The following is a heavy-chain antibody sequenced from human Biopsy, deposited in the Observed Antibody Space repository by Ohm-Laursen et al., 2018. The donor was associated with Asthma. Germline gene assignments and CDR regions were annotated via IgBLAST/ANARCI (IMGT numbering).Heavy chain of an antibody. CDR3: ARGQKSAGDRWFDP. CDR1: GYTFTSYG. CDR2: ISAYNGNT. D-gene: IGHD6-13*01. V-gene: IGHV1-18*04. Sequence: GASVKVSCKASGYTFTSYGISWVRQAPGQGLEWMGWISAYNGNTNYAQKFQGRVTMTRDTSTSTVYMELSSLRSEDTAVYYCARGQKSAGDRWFDPWGQGTLVTVSS. J-gene: IGHJ5*02.